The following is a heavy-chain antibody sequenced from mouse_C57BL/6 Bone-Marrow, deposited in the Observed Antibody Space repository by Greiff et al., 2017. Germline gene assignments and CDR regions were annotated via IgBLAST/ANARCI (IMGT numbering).Heavy chain of an antibody. D-gene: IGHD2-4*01. V-gene: IGHV1-80*01. Sequence: QVQLKESGAELVKPGASVKISCKASGYAFSSYWMNWVKQRPGKGLEWIGQIYPGDGDTNYNGKFKGKATLTADKSSSTAYMQLSSLTSEDSAVYFCARYDYDTWYFDVWGTGTTVTVSS. CDR3: ARYDYDTWYFDV. CDR1: GYAFSSYW. J-gene: IGHJ1*03. CDR2: IYPGDGDT.